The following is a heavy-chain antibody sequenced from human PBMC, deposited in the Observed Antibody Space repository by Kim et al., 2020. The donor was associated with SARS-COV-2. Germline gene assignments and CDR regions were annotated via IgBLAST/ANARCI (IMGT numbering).Heavy chain of an antibody. CDR2: IVVGSGYT. D-gene: IGHD1-26*01. CDR3: AAVRKSGSYYAYAYYGMDV. Sequence: SVKVSCKASGFTFSTSAVQWVRQARGQRLEWIGWIVVGSGYTNYAQRFQERVTITRDMSTSTACMELSSLRSEDTAVYYCAAVRKSGSYYAYAYYGMDV. V-gene: IGHV1-58*01. CDR1: GFTFSTSA. J-gene: IGHJ6*01.